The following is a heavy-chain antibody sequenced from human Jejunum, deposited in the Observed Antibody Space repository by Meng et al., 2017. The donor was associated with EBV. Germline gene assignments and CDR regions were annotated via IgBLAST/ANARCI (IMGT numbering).Heavy chain of an antibody. Sequence: GQLFGAGGGLVLPVGSLRLSCAASGFNFSRYSMSWVRQAPGKGLEWVSTVSGSGGNTYYADSVKGRFTISRDISKNTLYLQMNSLTAEDTAIYYCAKLLKYWGQGTLVTVSS. V-gene: IGHV3-23*01. CDR1: GFNFSRYS. CDR2: VSGSGGNT. CDR3: AKLLKY. J-gene: IGHJ4*02.